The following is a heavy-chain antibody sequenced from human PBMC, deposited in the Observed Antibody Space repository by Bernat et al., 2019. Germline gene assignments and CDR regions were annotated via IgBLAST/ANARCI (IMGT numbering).Heavy chain of an antibody. Sequence: QVQLQQWGAGLLKPSETLSLTCAVYGGSFSGYYWSWIRQPPGKGLEWIGSIYYSGSTYYNPSLKSRVTISVDTSKNQFSLKLSSVTAADTAVYYCARRGGSNWFDPWGQGTLVTVSS. J-gene: IGHJ5*02. CDR1: GGSFSGYY. CDR3: ARRGGSNWFDP. D-gene: IGHD5-12*01. V-gene: IGHV4-34*01. CDR2: IYYSGST.